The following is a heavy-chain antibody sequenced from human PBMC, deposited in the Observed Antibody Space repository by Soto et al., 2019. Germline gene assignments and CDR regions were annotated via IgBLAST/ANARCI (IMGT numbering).Heavy chain of an antibody. J-gene: IGHJ6*02. CDR2: IVVGSGNT. Sequence: ASVKVSCKASGFTFTSSAMQWVRQARGQRLEWIGWIVVGSGNTNYAQKFQERVTITRDMSTSTAYMELSSLRSEDTAVYYCAATPVVAATYYYYYGMDVWGQGTTVTVSS. V-gene: IGHV1-58*02. D-gene: IGHD2-15*01. CDR1: GFTFTSSA. CDR3: AATPVVAATYYYYYGMDV.